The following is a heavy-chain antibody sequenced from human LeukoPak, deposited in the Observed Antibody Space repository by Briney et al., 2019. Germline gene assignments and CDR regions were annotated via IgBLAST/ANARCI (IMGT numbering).Heavy chain of an antibody. J-gene: IGHJ4*02. Sequence: GGSLRLSCAASGFTFSSYSMNWVRQAPGKGLEWVSSISSSSYIYYADSVKGRFTISRDNAKDSLYLQMNSLRAEDTAVYYCARDFRTAYDKPPFDYWGQGTLVTVSS. CDR1: GFTFSSYS. D-gene: IGHD3/OR15-3a*01. CDR3: ARDFRTAYDKPPFDY. V-gene: IGHV3-21*01. CDR2: ISSSSYI.